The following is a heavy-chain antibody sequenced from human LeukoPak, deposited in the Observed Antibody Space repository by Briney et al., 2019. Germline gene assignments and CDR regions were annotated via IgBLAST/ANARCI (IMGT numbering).Heavy chain of an antibody. J-gene: IGHJ3*02. CDR2: IYTSGST. V-gene: IGHV4-61*02. CDR3: ARAPLI. CDR1: GGSISSGSYY. Sequence: SQTLSLTCTVSGGSISSGSYYWSWIRQPAGNGLEWIVRIYTSGSTNYNPSLKSRVTISVDTSKNPFSLKLSSVPDADTAVYYCARAPLIWGQGTMVTVSS.